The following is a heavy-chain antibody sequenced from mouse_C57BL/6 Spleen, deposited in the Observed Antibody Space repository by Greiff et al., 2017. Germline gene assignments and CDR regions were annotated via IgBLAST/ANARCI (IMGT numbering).Heavy chain of an antibody. Sequence: VQVVESGAELARPGASVKLSCKASGYTFTSYGISWVKQRTGQGLEWIGEIYPRSGNTYYNEKFKGKATLTADKSSSTAYMELRSLTSEDSAVYFCASPYINDGAMDYWGQGTSVTVSS. CDR2: IYPRSGNT. CDR3: ASPYINDGAMDY. CDR1: GYTFTSYG. J-gene: IGHJ4*01. V-gene: IGHV1-81*01. D-gene: IGHD2-12*01.